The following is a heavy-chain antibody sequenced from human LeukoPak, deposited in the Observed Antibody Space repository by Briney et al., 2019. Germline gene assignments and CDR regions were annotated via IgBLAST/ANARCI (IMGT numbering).Heavy chain of an antibody. CDR2: IYYSGGT. D-gene: IGHD4-17*01. CDR1: GGSISSYY. J-gene: IGHJ4*02. CDR3: ARTPNYGDYVWFYDY. Sequence: SETLSLTCTVSGGSISSYYWSWIRQPLGKGLEWIGYIYYSGGTNYNPSLKSRVTISVDTSKNQFSLKLSSVTAADTAVYYCARTPNYGDYVWFYDYWGQGTLVTVSS. V-gene: IGHV4-59*01.